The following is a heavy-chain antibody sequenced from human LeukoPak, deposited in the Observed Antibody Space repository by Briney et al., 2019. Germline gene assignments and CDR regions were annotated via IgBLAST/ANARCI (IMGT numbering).Heavy chain of an antibody. V-gene: IGHV4-39*01. D-gene: IGHD3-10*01. J-gene: IGHJ5*02. CDR3: ARRPYGSGNNWFDP. CDR2: IYYSGST. Sequence: SETLSLTCTVSGGSISSSSYYWGWIRKPPGKGLGWIGSIYYSGSTYYNPSLKSRVTISVDTSKNQFSLKLSSVTAADTAVYYCARRPYGSGNNWFDPWGQGTLVTVSS. CDR1: GGSISSSSYY.